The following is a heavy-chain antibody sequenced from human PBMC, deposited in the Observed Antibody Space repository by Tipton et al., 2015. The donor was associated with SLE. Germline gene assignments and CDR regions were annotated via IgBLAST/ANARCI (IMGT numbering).Heavy chain of an antibody. J-gene: IGHJ6*03. CDR1: GGSMSSGSYY. V-gene: IGHV4-61*09. D-gene: IGHD4/OR15-4a*01. Sequence: TLSLTCTVSGGSMSSGSYYWSWIRQPAGKGLEWIGYIYTSGSTNYNPSLKSRVTISVDTSKNQFSLKLGSVTAADTAVYYCARWVQTYHYYYMDVWGKGTTVTVSS. CDR2: IYTSGST. CDR3: ARWVQTYHYYYMDV.